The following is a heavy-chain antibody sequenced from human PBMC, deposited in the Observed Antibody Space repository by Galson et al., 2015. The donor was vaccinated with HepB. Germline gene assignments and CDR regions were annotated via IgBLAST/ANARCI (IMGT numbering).Heavy chain of an antibody. V-gene: IGHV3-15*01. D-gene: IGHD2-8*02. CDR2: SKSKTDGETI. J-gene: IGHJ5*02. Sequence: LRLSCAASGFPFNNAWMTWVRQAPGMGLEWVGRSKSKTDGETIDYAAPVKGRFTISRDDSKNRLYLQMNSLKPEDTAVYYCTTDVYYSTYWSWLDPWGQGTLVTVSS. CDR1: GFPFNNAW. CDR3: TTDVYYSTYWSWLDP.